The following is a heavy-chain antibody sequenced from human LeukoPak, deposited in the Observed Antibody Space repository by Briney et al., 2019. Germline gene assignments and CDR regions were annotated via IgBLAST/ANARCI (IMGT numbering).Heavy chain of an antibody. V-gene: IGHV1-8*01. CDR2: MNPNSGNT. CDR1: GYTFTSYD. D-gene: IGHD2-15*01. CDR3: ARGRGGSPDFDY. J-gene: IGHJ4*02. Sequence: ASVKVSCKASGYTFTSYDINWVRQATGQGLEWMGWMNPNSGNTGYAQKFQGRVTMTRNTSINTAYMELSSLRSEDTAVYYCARGRGGSPDFDYWGQGTLVTVSS.